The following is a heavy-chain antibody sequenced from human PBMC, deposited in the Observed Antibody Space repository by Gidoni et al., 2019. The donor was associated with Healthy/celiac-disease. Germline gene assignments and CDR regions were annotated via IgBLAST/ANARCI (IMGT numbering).Heavy chain of an antibody. CDR2: IYYSGST. CDR3: ARDRGDQPPFSRWFDP. J-gene: IGHJ5*02. D-gene: IGHD2-2*01. V-gene: IGHV4-59*01. CDR1: GGSISSYY. Sequence: QVQLQESGPGLVKPSETLSLPCTVSGGSISSYYWSWIRQPPGKGLEWIGYIYYSGSTNYNPSLKSRVTISVDTSKNQFSLKLSSVTAADTAVYYCARDRGDQPPFSRWFDPWGQGTLVTVSS.